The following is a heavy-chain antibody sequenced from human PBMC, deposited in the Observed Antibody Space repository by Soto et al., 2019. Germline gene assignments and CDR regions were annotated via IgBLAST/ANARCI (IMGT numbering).Heavy chain of an antibody. CDR1: GFTFYNCA. V-gene: IGHV3-9*01. Sequence: GGSRRLSCAASGFTFYNCAMHWVRQAPGKGLEWVSGISWNSNTIAYADSVKGRFTISRDNAKNSLYLQMNSLRAEDTAFYYCAKDTGPNWGQGTLVTVSS. CDR2: ISWNSNTI. CDR3: AKDTGPN. J-gene: IGHJ4*02.